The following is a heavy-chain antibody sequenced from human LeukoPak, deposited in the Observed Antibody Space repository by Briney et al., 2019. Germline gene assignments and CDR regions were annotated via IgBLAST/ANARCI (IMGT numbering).Heavy chain of an antibody. CDR1: GYTFTSYD. V-gene: IGHV1-8*01. CDR2: MNPNSGNT. J-gene: IGHJ4*02. CDR3: ARSFKAGNYYYGSGSIDY. Sequence: VKVSCKASGYTFTSYDINWVRQATGQGLEWMGWMNPNSGNTGYAQKFQGRVTMTRNTSISTAYMELSSLRSEDTAVYYCARSFKAGNYYYGSGSIDYWGQGTLVTVSS. D-gene: IGHD3-10*01.